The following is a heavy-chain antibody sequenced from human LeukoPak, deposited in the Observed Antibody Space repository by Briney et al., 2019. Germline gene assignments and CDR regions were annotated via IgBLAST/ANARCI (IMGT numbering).Heavy chain of an antibody. J-gene: IGHJ5*02. CDR2: IYYSGST. V-gene: IGHV4-59*01. Sequence: SETLSLTCTVSGGSISSYYWSWIRQPPGKGLEWIGYIYYSGSTNYNPSLKSRVTISVDTSKNQFSLKLSSVTAADTAVYYCARGDGYSGVNWFDPWGQGTLVTVSS. CDR1: GGSISSYY. D-gene: IGHD5-24*01. CDR3: ARGDGYSGVNWFDP.